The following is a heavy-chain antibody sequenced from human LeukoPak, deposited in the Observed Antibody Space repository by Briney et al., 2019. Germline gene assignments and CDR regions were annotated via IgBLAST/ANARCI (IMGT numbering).Heavy chain of an antibody. CDR1: GFTFDDYA. D-gene: IGHD4-17*01. V-gene: IGHV3-9*01. J-gene: IGHJ4*02. Sequence: QPGGSLRLSCAASGFTFDDYAMHWVRQAPGKGLEWVSGISWNSGSIGYADSVKGRFTISRDNAKNSLYLQMNSLRAEDTALYYCAKDSDYGDYHMGLVDYWGQGTLVTVSS. CDR3: AKDSDYGDYHMGLVDY. CDR2: ISWNSGSI.